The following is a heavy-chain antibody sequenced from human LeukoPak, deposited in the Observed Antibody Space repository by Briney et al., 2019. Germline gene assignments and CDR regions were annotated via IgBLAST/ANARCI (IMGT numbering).Heavy chain of an antibody. CDR3: ARYSPDLWEDAFDI. CDR1: GYTFTSYD. D-gene: IGHD1-26*01. V-gene: IGHV1-8*01. CDR2: MNPNSGNT. J-gene: IGHJ3*02. Sequence: ASVKVSCKASGYTFTSYDINWVRQATGQGLEWMGWMNPNSGNTGYAQKFQGRVTMTRNTSISTAYMELSSLRSEDTAVYYCARYSPDLWEDAFDIWGQGTMVTVSS.